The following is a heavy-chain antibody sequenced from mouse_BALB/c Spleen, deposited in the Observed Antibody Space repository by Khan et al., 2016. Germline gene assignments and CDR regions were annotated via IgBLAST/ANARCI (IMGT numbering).Heavy chain of an antibody. Sequence: QIQLVQSGPELKKPGETVKISCKASGYTFTNYGMNWVQQAPGKGLRWMGWIATYTGESTYADDFKGRFAFSLETSASTAYLQVNHLKNEDMARYDWARRRQLDLYYAMDYWRQGTSVTVS. J-gene: IGHJ4*01. D-gene: IGHD6-1*01. CDR1: GYTFTNYG. CDR3: ARRRQLDLYYAMDY. V-gene: IGHV9-1*02. CDR2: IATYTGES.